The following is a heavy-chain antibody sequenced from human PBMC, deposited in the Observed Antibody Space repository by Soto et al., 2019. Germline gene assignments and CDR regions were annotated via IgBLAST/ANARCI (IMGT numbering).Heavy chain of an antibody. D-gene: IGHD3-22*01. V-gene: IGHV1-69*12. CDR1: GGTFSSYA. J-gene: IGHJ4*02. CDR3: ASQGGGAHSSGYYEGSGY. CDR2: IIPIFGTA. Sequence: QVQLVQSGAEVKKPGSSVKVSCKASGGTFSSYAISWVRQAPGQGLEWMGGIIPIFGTANYAQKFQGRVTITADESTSTAYMELSSLRSEDTAVYYCASQGGGAHSSGYYEGSGYWGQGTLVTVSS.